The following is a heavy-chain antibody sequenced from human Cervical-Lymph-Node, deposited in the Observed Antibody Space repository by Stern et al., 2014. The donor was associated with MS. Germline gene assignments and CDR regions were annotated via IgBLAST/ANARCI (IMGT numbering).Heavy chain of an antibody. J-gene: IGHJ4*02. CDR1: GYSFTSYW. Sequence: EVQLVESGAEAKKPGESLKISCETSGYSFTSYWIAWVRQMPGKGLEWMGIIYPGDSDTRYNPSFQGQVNISADKSIRTAYLQLNSLKASDTAMYYCARRATTYFDSWGQGALVTVSS. V-gene: IGHV5-51*01. CDR3: ARRATTYFDS. D-gene: IGHD1-26*01. CDR2: IYPGDSDT.